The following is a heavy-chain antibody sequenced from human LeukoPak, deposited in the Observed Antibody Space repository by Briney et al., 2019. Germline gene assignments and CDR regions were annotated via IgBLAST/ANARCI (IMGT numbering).Heavy chain of an antibody. CDR3: ARGPITMIVVANRNWFDP. CDR1: GYTLTELS. V-gene: IGHV1-24*01. Sequence: GASVKVSCKVSGYTLTELSMHWVRQAPGKGLEWMGGFDPEDGETIYAQKFQGRVTMTTDTSTSTAYMELRSLRSDDTAVYYCARGPITMIVVANRNWFDPWGQGTLVTVSS. D-gene: IGHD3-22*01. CDR2: FDPEDGET. J-gene: IGHJ5*02.